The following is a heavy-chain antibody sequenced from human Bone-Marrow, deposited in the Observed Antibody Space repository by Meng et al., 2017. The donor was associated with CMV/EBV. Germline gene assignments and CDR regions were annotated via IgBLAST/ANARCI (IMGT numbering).Heavy chain of an antibody. CDR3: ARLMSGYDY. Sequence: SVKVSCKASGGTFSSYAISWVRQARGQGLEWMGRVIHILGIANYAQKFQGRVTITADKSTSTAYMELSSLRSEDTAVYYCARLMSGYDYWGQGTLVTVSS. CDR1: GGTFSSYA. J-gene: IGHJ4*02. D-gene: IGHD3-3*01. CDR2: VIHILGIA. V-gene: IGHV1-69*04.